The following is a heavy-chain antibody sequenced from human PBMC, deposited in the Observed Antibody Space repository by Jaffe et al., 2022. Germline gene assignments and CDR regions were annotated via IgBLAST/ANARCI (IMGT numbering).Heavy chain of an antibody. J-gene: IGHJ2*01. CDR3: ATATTVTTVWYFDL. CDR1: GYTFTSYA. V-gene: IGHV1-3*01. Sequence: QVQLVQSGAEVKKPGASVKVSCKASGYTFTSYAMHWVRQAPGQRLEWMGWINAGNGNTKYSQKFQGRVTITRDTSASTAYMELSSLRSEDTAVYYCATATTVTTVWYFDLWGRGTLVTVSS. CDR2: INAGNGNT. D-gene: IGHD4-17*01.